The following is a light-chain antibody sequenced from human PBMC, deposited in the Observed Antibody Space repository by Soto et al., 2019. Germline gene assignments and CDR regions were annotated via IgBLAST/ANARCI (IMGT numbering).Light chain of an antibody. CDR1: QSVSRY. CDR3: QQYKNWPPIT. J-gene: IGKJ5*01. Sequence: EIVLTQSPVTLSLSPGERATLSCRASQSVSRYLGWYQQKPGQAPRLLISDASNRATGIPARFSGSGSGTEFTLTVSSLQSEDFAVYHCQQYKNWPPITFGQGTRLEIK. CDR2: DAS. V-gene: IGKV3-11*01.